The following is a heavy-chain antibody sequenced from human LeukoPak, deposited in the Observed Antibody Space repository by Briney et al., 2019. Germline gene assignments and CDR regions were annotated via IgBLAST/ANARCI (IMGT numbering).Heavy chain of an antibody. CDR2: INPNSGGT. Sequence: GASVKVSYKASGYTFTGYYMHWVRQAPGQGLEWMGWINPNSGGTNYAQKFQGRVTMTRDTSISTAYMELSRLRSDDTAVYYCARGYSSGWYYFDYWGQGTLVTVSS. CDR1: GYTFTGYY. CDR3: ARGYSSGWYYFDY. V-gene: IGHV1-2*02. J-gene: IGHJ4*02. D-gene: IGHD6-19*01.